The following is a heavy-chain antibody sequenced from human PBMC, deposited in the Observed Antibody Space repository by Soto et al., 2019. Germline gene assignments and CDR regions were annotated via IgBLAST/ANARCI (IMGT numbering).Heavy chain of an antibody. CDR2: INPANGNT. J-gene: IGHJ5*02. CDR1: GYNFTTYS. D-gene: IGHD3-16*01. CDR3: AKGGGITETAHAVGWFDP. Sequence: QVHLVQSGAEVQKPGASVKISCTTSGYNFTTYSVHWLRQAPGHRLEWVGWINPANGNTSFSQNFPGRITITRDTSAATVYLELRRLRSGDTAIYYCAKGGGITETAHAVGWFDPWGQGTLVTVSS. V-gene: IGHV1-3*01.